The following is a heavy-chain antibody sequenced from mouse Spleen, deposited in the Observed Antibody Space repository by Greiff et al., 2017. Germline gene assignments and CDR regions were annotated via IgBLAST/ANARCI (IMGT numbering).Heavy chain of an antibody. Sequence: QVQLQQSGPGLVQPSQSLSITCTVSGFSLTSYGVHWVRQSPGKGLEWLGVIWRGGSTDYNAAFMSRLSITKDNSKSQVFFKMNSLQADDTAIYYCAKNEGSSHAWFAYWGQGTLVTVSA. D-gene: IGHD1-1*01. CDR1: GFSLTSYG. CDR2: IWRGGST. J-gene: IGHJ3*01. CDR3: AKNEGSSHAWFAY. V-gene: IGHV2-5*01.